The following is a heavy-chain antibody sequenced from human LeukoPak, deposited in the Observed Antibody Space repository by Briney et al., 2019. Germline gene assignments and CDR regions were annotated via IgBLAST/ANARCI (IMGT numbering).Heavy chain of an antibody. CDR3: AKDWHILTGRNCFDP. J-gene: IGHJ5*02. CDR2: IIPSDGFT. CDR1: GYTFSSYY. D-gene: IGHD3-9*01. Sequence: ASVKVSCKASGYTFSSYYVHWVRQAPGQGLEWMGMIIPSDGFTSYAQKFQGRVTMSTDTSTSTAYMELRGLRFDDTAIYYCAKDWHILTGRNCFDPWGQGTLVTVSS. V-gene: IGHV1-46*01.